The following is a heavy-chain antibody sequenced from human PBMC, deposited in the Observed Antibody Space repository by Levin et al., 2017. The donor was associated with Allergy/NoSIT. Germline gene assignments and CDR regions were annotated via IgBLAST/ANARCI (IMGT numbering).Heavy chain of an antibody. J-gene: IGHJ4*02. D-gene: IGHD1-14*01. V-gene: IGHV3-30*18. CDR1: GFTFSSYG. CDR2: ISYDGSNK. CDR3: AKDPHLAGFLPVDY. Sequence: GGSLRLSCAASGFTFSSYGMHWVRQAPGKGLEWVAVISYDGSNKYYADSVKGRFTISRDNSKNTLYLQMNSLRAEDTAVYYCAKDPHLAGFLPVDYWGQGTLVTVSS.